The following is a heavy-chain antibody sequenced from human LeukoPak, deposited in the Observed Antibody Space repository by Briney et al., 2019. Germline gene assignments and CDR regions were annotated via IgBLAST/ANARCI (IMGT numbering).Heavy chain of an antibody. Sequence: ASVKVSCKASGYTFTGYYMHWVRQAPGQGLEWMGWINPNSGGTNSAQKFHGRVTMTRDTSISTAYMALSRLRSDDTAVYYCARYYYGSGSYYYFDSWGQGTLVTVSS. CDR1: GYTFTGYY. V-gene: IGHV1-2*02. CDR3: ARYYYGSGSYYYFDS. D-gene: IGHD3-10*01. J-gene: IGHJ4*02. CDR2: INPNSGGT.